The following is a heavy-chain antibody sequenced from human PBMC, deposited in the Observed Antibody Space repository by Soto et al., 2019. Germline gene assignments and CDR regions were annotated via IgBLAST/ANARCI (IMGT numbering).Heavy chain of an antibody. J-gene: IGHJ6*02. V-gene: IGHV4-31*03. CDR1: GGSISSGGYY. CDR2: IYYSGST. Sequence: QVQLRESGPGLVKPSQTLSLTCTVSGGSISSGGYYWSWIRQHPGKGMEWIGYIYYSGSTYYNQSLKGRVTISVDTSKNQFSLKLSSVTAADTAVYYCAREGYSSSDYGMDVWGQGTTVTVSS. CDR3: AREGYSSSDYGMDV. D-gene: IGHD6-6*01.